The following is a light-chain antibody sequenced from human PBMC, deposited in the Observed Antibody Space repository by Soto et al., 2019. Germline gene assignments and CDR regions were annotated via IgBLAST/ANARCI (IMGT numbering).Light chain of an antibody. CDR1: QNVNNW. J-gene: IGKJ2*01. Sequence: DIPMTQSPSTLSASAGDRVTITCRASQNVNNWLAWYQQKPGKAPKLLIYKAFSLETGVPSRFSGSGSGTEFTLTINSLQPDDFATYYCQQYESYSFGQGTKLEIK. CDR2: KAF. CDR3: QQYESYS. V-gene: IGKV1-5*03.